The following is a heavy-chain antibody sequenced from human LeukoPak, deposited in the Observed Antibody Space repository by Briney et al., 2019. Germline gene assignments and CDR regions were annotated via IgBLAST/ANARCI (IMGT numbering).Heavy chain of an antibody. J-gene: IGHJ4*02. CDR1: GGSISPYY. Sequence: SETLSLTCTVSGGSISPYYWTWIRQPPGKGLEWIGFVYYSGATNYNPSRKSRVTMSLDTSKNQISLNLSSVTAADKAVDYCATGQLGDAYNFEYWGQGTLVTVSS. V-gene: IGHV4-59*01. D-gene: IGHD5-24*01. CDR3: ATGQLGDAYNFEY. CDR2: VYYSGAT.